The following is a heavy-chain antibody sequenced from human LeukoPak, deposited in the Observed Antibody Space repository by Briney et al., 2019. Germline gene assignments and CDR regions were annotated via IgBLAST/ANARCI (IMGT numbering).Heavy chain of an antibody. CDR2: IKSKTDGGTT. J-gene: IGHJ4*02. CDR3: TTGYYDSTEYSWAVYYFDY. V-gene: IGHV3-15*01. CDR1: GFIFNNAW. D-gene: IGHD3-22*01. Sequence: GGSLRLSCAASGFIFNNAWMNWVRQAPGKGLEWVGRIKSKTDGGTTDYAAPVKGRFSISRDDSKNTVHLQMNSLKTEDTAVYYCTTGYYDSTEYSWAVYYFDYWGQGTLVTVSS.